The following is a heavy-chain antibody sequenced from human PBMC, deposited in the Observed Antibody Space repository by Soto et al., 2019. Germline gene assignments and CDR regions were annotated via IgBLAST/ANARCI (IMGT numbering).Heavy chain of an antibody. V-gene: IGHV5-10-1*01. CDR1: GYSCTSYW. CDR3: ARQFRVVTPFDY. J-gene: IGHJ4*02. D-gene: IGHD2-21*02. CDR2: IDPSDSYT. Sequence: PGESLKISCKGSGYSCTSYWSSGVRQMPGKGLEWMGRIDPSDSYTNYSPSFQGHVTISADKSISAAYLQWSSLKASDTAMYYCARQFRVVTPFDYWGQGTLVTVYS.